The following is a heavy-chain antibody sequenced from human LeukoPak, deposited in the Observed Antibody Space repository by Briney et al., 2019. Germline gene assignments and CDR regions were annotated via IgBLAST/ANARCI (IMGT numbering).Heavy chain of an antibody. V-gene: IGHV4-4*07. D-gene: IGHD3-22*01. Sequence: SETLSLTCTVSGGSISSYYWSWIRQPAGKGLEWIGRIYTSGSTNYNPSLKSRVTMSVDTSKNQFSLRLSSVTAADTAVYYCAGGDPYYYDDNIYKAYYFYHWGQGTLVTVSS. CDR3: AGGDPYYYDDNIYKAYYFYH. J-gene: IGHJ4*02. CDR1: GGSISSYY. CDR2: IYTSGST.